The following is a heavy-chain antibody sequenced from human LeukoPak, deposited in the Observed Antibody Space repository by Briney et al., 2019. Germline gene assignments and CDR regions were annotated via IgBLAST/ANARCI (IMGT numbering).Heavy chain of an antibody. CDR1: GGSIGTYY. CDR2: IYVTGN. Sequence: SETLSLTCTVSGGSIGTYYWSWVRQSPGKGLEWIGYIYVTGNRYNPYLQSRVTISVDTSRNQFFLEMSSVTAADTAVYYCARHIGGGIEDMDVWGKGTKVTVSS. V-gene: IGHV4-59*08. CDR3: ARHIGGGIEDMDV. J-gene: IGHJ6*03. D-gene: IGHD3-16*02.